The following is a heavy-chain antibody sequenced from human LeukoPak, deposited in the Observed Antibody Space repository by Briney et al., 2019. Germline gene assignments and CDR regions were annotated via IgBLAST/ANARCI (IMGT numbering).Heavy chain of an antibody. D-gene: IGHD6-13*01. CDR3: ARRSIAAAGNWFDP. V-gene: IGHV4-59*08. J-gene: IGHJ5*02. CDR2: IYYSGST. CDR1: GGSISSYY. Sequence: PETLSLTCTVSGGSISSYYWSWIRQPPGKGLEWIEYIYYSGSTNYNPSLKSRVTISVDTSKNQFSLKLSSVTAADTAVYYCARRSIAAAGNWFDPWGQGTLVTVSS.